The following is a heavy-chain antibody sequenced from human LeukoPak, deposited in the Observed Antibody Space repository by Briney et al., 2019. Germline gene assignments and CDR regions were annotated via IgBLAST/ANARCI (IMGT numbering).Heavy chain of an antibody. V-gene: IGHV5-51*01. CDR3: ARHETGPYFDY. CDR2: IYPGDSDT. CDR1: GYSFTSYW. J-gene: IGHJ4*02. Sequence: GGSLQISCNVSGYSFTSYWIGWVRQMPGKGLECMGIIYPGDSDTRYSPSFQGQVTISADKSISTAYLQWSSLKASGTAMYYCARHETGPYFDYWGQGTLVTVSS. D-gene: IGHD1-1*01.